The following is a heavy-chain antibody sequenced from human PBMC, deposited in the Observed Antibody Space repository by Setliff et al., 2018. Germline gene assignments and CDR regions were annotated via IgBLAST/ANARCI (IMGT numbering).Heavy chain of an antibody. CDR2: INPGNGNT. Sequence: ASVKVSCKASGYTFTDYAMHWVRQAPGQRLEWMGWINPGNGNTKYSQKFQGRVTITRDTSASTAYMELSSLRSEETAVYYCARDKGYDSSGYYFYYYYYMDVWGKGTTVTVSS. CDR3: ARDKGYDSSGYYFYYYYYMDV. J-gene: IGHJ6*03. D-gene: IGHD3-22*01. V-gene: IGHV1-3*01. CDR1: GYTFTDYA.